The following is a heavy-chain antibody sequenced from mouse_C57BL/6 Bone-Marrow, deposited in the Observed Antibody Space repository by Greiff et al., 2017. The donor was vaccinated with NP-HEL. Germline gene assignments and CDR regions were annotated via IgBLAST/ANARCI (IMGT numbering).Heavy chain of an antibody. D-gene: IGHD3-2*02. CDR2: INPSNGGT. J-gene: IGHJ3*01. CDR3: ARSETAQATFLFAY. Sequence: VQLQQPGTELVKPGASVKLSCKASGYTFTSYWLHWVKQRPGQGLEWIGNINPSNGGTNYNEKFKSKATLTVDKSSSTAYMQLSSLTSEDSAVYYCARSETAQATFLFAYWGQVTLVTVSA. CDR1: GYTFTSYW. V-gene: IGHV1-53*01.